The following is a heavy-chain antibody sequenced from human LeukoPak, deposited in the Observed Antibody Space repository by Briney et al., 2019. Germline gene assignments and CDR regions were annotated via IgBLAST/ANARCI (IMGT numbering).Heavy chain of an antibody. D-gene: IGHD3-22*01. CDR3: ARLYYYDSSGYYNDY. J-gene: IGHJ4*02. Sequence: GWSLRLSCAASGFTFSDYYMSWIRQAPGKGLEGVSYISSSGSTIYYADSVKGRFTISRDNAKNSLYLQMNSLRAEDTAVYYCARLYYYDSSGYYNDYWGQGTLVTVSS. CDR1: GFTFSDYY. CDR2: ISSSGSTI. V-gene: IGHV3-11*01.